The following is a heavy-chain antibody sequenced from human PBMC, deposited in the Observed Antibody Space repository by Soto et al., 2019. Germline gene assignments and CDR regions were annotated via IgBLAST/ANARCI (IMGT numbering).Heavy chain of an antibody. V-gene: IGHV3-48*02. D-gene: IGHD6-19*01. CDR2: ISSSSSTI. CDR1: GFTFSSYS. J-gene: IGHJ5*02. Sequence: GGSLRLSCAAFGFTFSSYSMNWVRQAPGKGLEWVSYISSSSSTIYYADSVKGRFTISRDNAKNSLYLQMNSLRDEDTAVYYCAREAYSSGLNWFDPWGQGTLVTVSS. CDR3: AREAYSSGLNWFDP.